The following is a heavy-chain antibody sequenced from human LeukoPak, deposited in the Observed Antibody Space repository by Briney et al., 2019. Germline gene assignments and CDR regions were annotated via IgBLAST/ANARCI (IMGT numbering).Heavy chain of an antibody. CDR2: IYYSGST. Sequence: KPSETLSLTCTVSGGSISSSSYYWGWIRQPPGKGLEWIGSIYYSGSTYYNPSLKSRVTISVDTSKNQFSLKLSSVTAADTAVYYCARHSLSWYYFDYWGQGTLVTVSS. J-gene: IGHJ4*02. D-gene: IGHD2-8*02. CDR3: ARHSLSWYYFDY. V-gene: IGHV4-39*01. CDR1: GGSISSSSYY.